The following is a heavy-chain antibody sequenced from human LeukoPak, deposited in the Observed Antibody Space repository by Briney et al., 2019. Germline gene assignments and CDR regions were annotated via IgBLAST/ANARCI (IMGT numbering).Heavy chain of an antibody. V-gene: IGHV3-7*01. J-gene: IGHJ4*02. Sequence: GGSLRLSCAASGFTFSNYWVNWVRHAPGKGLERVANIDQDGSEKHFVDSVKGRFTISRDNAKNSVFLEMNSLRAEDTAVYYCARGTNEYSGSDYWGQGTLVTVSS. CDR3: ARGTNEYSGSDY. CDR2: IDQDGSEK. D-gene: IGHD2/OR15-2a*01. CDR1: GFTFSNYW.